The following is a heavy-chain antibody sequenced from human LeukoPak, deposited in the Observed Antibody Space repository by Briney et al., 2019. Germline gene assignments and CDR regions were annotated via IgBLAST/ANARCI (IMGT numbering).Heavy chain of an antibody. CDR1: GGSFSGYY. V-gene: IGHV4-34*01. Sequence: SETLSLTCAVYGGSFSGYYWSWIRQPPGKGLEWIGEINHSGSTNYNPSLKSRVTISVDTSKNQFSLKLSSVTAADTAVYYCARGTTVTTFDYWGQGTLVTVSS. D-gene: IGHD4-17*01. J-gene: IGHJ4*02. CDR3: ARGTTVTTFDY. CDR2: INHSGST.